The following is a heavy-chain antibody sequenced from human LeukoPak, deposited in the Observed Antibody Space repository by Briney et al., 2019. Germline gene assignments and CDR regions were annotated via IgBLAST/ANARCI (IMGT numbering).Heavy chain of an antibody. J-gene: IGHJ4*02. CDR1: GGSISSSSYY. CDR2: IYYSGST. V-gene: IGHV4-39*01. CDR3: ARRARYGYKLGSLDY. D-gene: IGHD5-24*01. Sequence: SETLSLTCAVSGGSISSSSYYWGWIRQPPGKGLEWIGSIYYSGSTYYNPSLKSRVTISVDTSKNQFSLKLSSVTAADTAVYYCARRARYGYKLGSLDYWGQGTLVTVSS.